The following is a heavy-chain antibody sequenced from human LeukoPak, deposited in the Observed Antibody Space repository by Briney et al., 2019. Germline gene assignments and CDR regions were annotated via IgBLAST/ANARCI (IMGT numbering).Heavy chain of an antibody. CDR3: TTSSYSGYDAFDI. CDR1: GFTFSGSA. J-gene: IGHJ4*02. D-gene: IGHD5-12*01. CDR2: IRSKANSHAT. Sequence: PGGSLRLSCAASGFTFSGSAMHWVRQVSGKGLEWVGRIRSKANSHATAYAASVKGRFTISRDDSKNTAYLQMNSLKTEDTAVYYCTTSSYSGYDAFDIWGQGTLVTVSS. V-gene: IGHV3-73*01.